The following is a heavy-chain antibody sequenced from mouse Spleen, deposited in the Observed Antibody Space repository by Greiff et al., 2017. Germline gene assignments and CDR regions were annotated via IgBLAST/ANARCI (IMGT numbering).Heavy chain of an antibody. D-gene: IGHD1-1*01. CDR1: GYTFTSYW. V-gene: IGHV1-5*01. J-gene: IGHJ1*01. CDR2: IYPGNSDT. CDR3: TRSQYYGNWYFDV. Sequence: VQLQQSGTVLARPGASVKMSCKASGYTFTSYWMHWVKQRPGQGLEWIGAIYPGNSDTSYNQKFKGKAKLTAVTSTSTAYMELSSLTNEDSAVYYCTRSQYYGNWYFDVWGAGTTVTVSS.